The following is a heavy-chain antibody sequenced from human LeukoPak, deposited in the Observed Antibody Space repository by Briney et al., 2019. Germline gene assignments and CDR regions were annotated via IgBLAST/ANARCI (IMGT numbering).Heavy chain of an antibody. V-gene: IGHV5-51*01. D-gene: IGHD3-22*01. J-gene: IGHJ4*02. CDR1: GYSFTSYW. CDR3: ARHGPTYYYDSSGHYYFDY. CDR2: IYPGDSDT. Sequence: GESLKISCKGSGYSFTSYWIGWVRQMPGKGLEWMGIIYPGDSDTRYSPSFQGQVTISADKSISTAYLQWSSLKASDTAMYYCARHGPTYYYDSSGHYYFDYWGQGTLVTVSS.